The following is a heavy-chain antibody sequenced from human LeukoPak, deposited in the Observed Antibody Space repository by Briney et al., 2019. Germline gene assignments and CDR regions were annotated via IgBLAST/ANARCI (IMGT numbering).Heavy chain of an antibody. CDR3: TTGTWIQIWLADY. J-gene: IGHJ4*02. CDR1: GFTFSNAC. D-gene: IGHD5-18*01. Sequence: TGGSYRLSRAASGFTFSNACMSWVRQAPGKGLEWVGHIKGKTDGGTTDYAAPVQGRFTISRDDSKNTLFLQMNSLKTEDTAVYYCTTGTWIQIWLADYWGQGT. V-gene: IGHV3-15*01. CDR2: IKGKTDGGTT.